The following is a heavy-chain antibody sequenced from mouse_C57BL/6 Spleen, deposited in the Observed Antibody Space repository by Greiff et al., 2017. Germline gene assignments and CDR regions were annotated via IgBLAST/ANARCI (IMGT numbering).Heavy chain of an antibody. CDR1: GYTFTSYW. CDR3: ARVFDC. CDR2: IDPSDSYT. J-gene: IGHJ2*01. V-gene: IGHV1-59*01. Sequence: QVQLQQPGAELVRPGTSVKLSCKASGYTFTSYWMHWVKQRPGQGLEWIGVIDPSDSYTNYNQKFKGKATLTVDTSSSTAYMQLSSLTSEDSAVYYCARVFDCWGQGTTLTVSS.